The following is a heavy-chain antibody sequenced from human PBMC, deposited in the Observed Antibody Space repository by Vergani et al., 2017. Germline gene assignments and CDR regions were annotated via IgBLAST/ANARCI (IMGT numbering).Heavy chain of an antibody. CDR3: ARILSSGYQANWFDP. Sequence: QVQLQESGPGLVKPSETLSLTCTVSGGSISSYYWSWIRQPAGKGLEWIGRIYTSGSTNYNPSLKSRVTISVDTSKNQFSLKLSSVTAADTAVYYCARILSSGYQANWFDPWGQGTLVTVSS. D-gene: IGHD3-22*01. CDR2: IYTSGST. J-gene: IGHJ5*02. V-gene: IGHV4-4*07. CDR1: GGSISSYY.